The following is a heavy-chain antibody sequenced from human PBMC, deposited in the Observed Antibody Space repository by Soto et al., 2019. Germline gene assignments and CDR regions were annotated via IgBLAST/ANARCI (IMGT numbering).Heavy chain of an antibody. V-gene: IGHV1-3*01. D-gene: IGHD1-20*01. CDR2: INAGNGNT. Sequence: QVQVVQSGAEVKKPGASVKVSCKASGHTFTSYTMHWVRQAPGQRLEWMGWINAGNGNTKYSQKFQGRVTITRDTSASTGYMELRSLRSDDTAVYYCARDAVSSQYWGQGSLVTVSS. CDR1: GHTFTSYT. CDR3: ARDAVSSQY. J-gene: IGHJ4*02.